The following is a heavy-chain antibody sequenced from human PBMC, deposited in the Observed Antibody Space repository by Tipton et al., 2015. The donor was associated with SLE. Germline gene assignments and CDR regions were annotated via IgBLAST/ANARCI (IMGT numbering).Heavy chain of an antibody. Sequence: TLSLTCTVSGGSIRSYYWTWIRQPPGKGLEWIGYMYYSGSTNYNPSLQNRVTISVDTSKNQFSLKLSSVTAADTAVYYCGKYDYDSTGVQAVHYWGQGTLLTVSS. D-gene: IGHD3-22*01. CDR3: GKYDYDSTGVQAVHY. CDR1: GGSIRSYY. J-gene: IGHJ4*02. V-gene: IGHV4-59*07. CDR2: MYYSGST.